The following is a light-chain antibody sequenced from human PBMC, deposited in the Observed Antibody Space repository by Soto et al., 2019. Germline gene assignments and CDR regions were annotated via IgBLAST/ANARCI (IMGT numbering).Light chain of an antibody. Sequence: EIVLTQSPGTLSLSPGERATLSCRASQRVSSSHLAWYQQKPGRAPRLLIFGASYRATDIPDRFSGSGSGTEFTLTVSRLEPEDFAVYYCQLYGTSAWTFGQGTKVEIK. J-gene: IGKJ1*01. CDR2: GAS. V-gene: IGKV3-20*01. CDR3: QLYGTSAWT. CDR1: QRVSSSH.